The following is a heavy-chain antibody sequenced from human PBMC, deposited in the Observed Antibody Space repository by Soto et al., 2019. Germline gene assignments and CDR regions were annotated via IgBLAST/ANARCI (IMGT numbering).Heavy chain of an antibody. CDR3: ASIYYSNDYYYGMDV. CDR1: GYSFTSYW. D-gene: IGHD4-4*01. V-gene: IGHV5-10-1*01. CDR2: IDPSDSYT. J-gene: IGHJ6*02. Sequence: PGESLKISCKGSGYSFTSYWISWVRQMPGKGLEWMGRIDPSDSYTNYSPSFQGHVTISADKSISTAYLQWSSLKASDTAMYYCASIYYSNDYYYGMDVWGQGTTVTSP.